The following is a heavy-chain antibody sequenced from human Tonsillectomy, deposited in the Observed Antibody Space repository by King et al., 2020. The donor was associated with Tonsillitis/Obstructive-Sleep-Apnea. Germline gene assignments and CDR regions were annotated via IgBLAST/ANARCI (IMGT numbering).Heavy chain of an antibody. CDR1: GFTFTNYA. V-gene: IGHV3-23*04. CDR2: VSGSGESP. CDR3: AKGGSSTRIAPYDY. J-gene: IGHJ4*02. Sequence: EVQLVESGGGLVQPGGSLRLSCAASGFTFTNYALSWVRQAPGKGLEWVSAVSGSGESPYYADSVKGRFTISRDNSKNTLYLQMNSLRAEDTAVYYCAKGGSSTRIAPYDYWGQGTLVTVSS. D-gene: IGHD2-2*01.